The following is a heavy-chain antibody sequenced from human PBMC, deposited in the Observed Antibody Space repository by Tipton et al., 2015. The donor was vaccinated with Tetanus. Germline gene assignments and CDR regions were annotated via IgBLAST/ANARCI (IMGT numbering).Heavy chain of an antibody. J-gene: IGHJ4*02. CDR3: ARANNEFPKKGPFDA. D-gene: IGHD1-1*01. Sequence: TLSLTCSVSGDSISSGGHYWGWIRQHPGKGLEWIGNIHYSGSTFYNPSLKSRVTISVDTSKNQFSLRLTSATAADTAVYYCARANNEFPKKGPFDAWGQGRLVIVSS. CDR1: GDSISSGGHY. CDR2: IHYSGST. V-gene: IGHV4-31*03.